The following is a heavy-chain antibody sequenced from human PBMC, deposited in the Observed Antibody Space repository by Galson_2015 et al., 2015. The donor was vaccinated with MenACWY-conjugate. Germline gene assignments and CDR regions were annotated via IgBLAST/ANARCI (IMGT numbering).Heavy chain of an antibody. CDR1: GYTFTSYD. J-gene: IGHJ6*03. V-gene: IGHV1-8*01. CDR3: GRGGDYDILTGRYYYYMDV. CDR2: MNPSSGNT. Sequence: SCKASGYTFTSYDINWVRQATGQGLAWMGWMNPSSGNTGYAQKFQGRVTMTRNTSISTAYMELSSLRSEDTAVYYCGRGGDYDILTGRYYYYMDVWGKGTKVTVSS. D-gene: IGHD3-9*01.